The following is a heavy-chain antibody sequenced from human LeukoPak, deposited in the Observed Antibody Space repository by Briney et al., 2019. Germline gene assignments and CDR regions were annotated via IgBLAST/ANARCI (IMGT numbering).Heavy chain of an antibody. V-gene: IGHV4-30-2*01. CDR3: ARGEAGTGSTLWIDP. J-gene: IGHJ5*02. D-gene: IGHD1-7*01. Sequence: SETLSLTCTVSGGSITNGDNYWGWIRQPPGKGLEWIGYIYRTGSTYYNSSLKSRVTISVDRSKSQFSLKLTSVTAADAAVYYCARGEAGTGSTLWIDPWGQGTLVTVSS. CDR1: GGSITNGDNY. CDR2: IYRTGST.